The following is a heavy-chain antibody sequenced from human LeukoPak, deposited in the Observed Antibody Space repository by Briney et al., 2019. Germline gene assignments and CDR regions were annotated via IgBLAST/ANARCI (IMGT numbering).Heavy chain of an antibody. J-gene: IGHJ4*02. CDR2: IKEDGSET. Sequence: GGSLRLSCAASGFTFSSYWMSWVRQAPGKGLEWVANIKEDGSETYYVDSVKGRFTISRDNAKNSLYLQMDSLRADDTAVYYCARDLSYSGSSGGSFDYWGQGTLVTVSS. CDR3: ARDLSYSGSSGGSFDY. V-gene: IGHV3-7*05. D-gene: IGHD6-6*01. CDR1: GFTFSSYW.